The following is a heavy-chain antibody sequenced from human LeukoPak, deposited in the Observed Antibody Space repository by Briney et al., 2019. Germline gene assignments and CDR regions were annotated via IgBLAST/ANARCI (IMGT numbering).Heavy chain of an antibody. CDR2: INPNSGGT. CDR1: GYSFTRYF. D-gene: IGHD2-21*02. V-gene: IGHV1-2*02. Sequence: GASVKVSCKASGYSFTRYFIHWVRQAPGQGLEWMGWINPNSGGTNYAQKFQGRVTMTRDTSISTAYMELSRLRSDDTAVYYCAREMVTAYYYGMDVWGQGTTVTVSS. J-gene: IGHJ6*02. CDR3: AREMVTAYYYGMDV.